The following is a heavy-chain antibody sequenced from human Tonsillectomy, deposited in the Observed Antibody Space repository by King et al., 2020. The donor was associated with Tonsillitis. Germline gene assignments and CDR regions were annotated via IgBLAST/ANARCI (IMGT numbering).Heavy chain of an antibody. CDR2: IIPILTIA. V-gene: IGHV1-69*10. J-gene: IGHJ3*02. CDR3: VTAPSSDYYSGAFDI. Sequence: ISWVRQAPGQGLEWMGGIIPILTIANYAQKFQGRVTSTADKSTSTAYMELSSLRSEDTAVYYCVTAPSSDYYSGAFDIWGKGTMVTVSS. D-gene: IGHD3-22*01.